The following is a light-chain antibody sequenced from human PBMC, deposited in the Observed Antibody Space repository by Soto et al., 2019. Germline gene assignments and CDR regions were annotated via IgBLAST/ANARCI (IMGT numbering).Light chain of an antibody. Sequence: QAVVTQPPSASGTPGQRVTISCSGSSSNIGSNYVYWYQHLPGTAPKLLIFRDNLRPSGVPDRFSGSKSDTSASLAISGLRSEDEADYYCAAWDDSLSASFVFGTGTKVTVL. CDR2: RDN. J-gene: IGLJ1*01. V-gene: IGLV1-47*01. CDR3: AAWDDSLSASFV. CDR1: SSNIGSNY.